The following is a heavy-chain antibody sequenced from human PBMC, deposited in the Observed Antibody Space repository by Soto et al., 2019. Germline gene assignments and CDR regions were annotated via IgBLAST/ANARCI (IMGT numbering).Heavy chain of an antibody. D-gene: IGHD7-27*01. CDR3: ARVGTGAYYFDY. CDR2: IKTDGSST. CDR1: GFTFSSYW. J-gene: IGHJ4*02. Sequence: EVQLVESGGGLVQPGGSLRLSCAASGFTFSSYWLHWVRQAPGKGLVWVSRIKTDGSSTGYADSVKGRFTISRDNAVNTLSLQMKRLTAEYTALYYCARVGTGAYYFDYWCLGTLVTVSS. V-gene: IGHV3-74*01.